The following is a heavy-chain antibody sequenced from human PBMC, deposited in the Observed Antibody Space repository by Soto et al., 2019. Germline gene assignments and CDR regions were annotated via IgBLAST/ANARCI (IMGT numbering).Heavy chain of an antibody. J-gene: IGHJ4*02. Sequence: EVQLVESGGGLVQPGGSLRLSCAASGFTFSTYWMAWVRQAPGKGLEWVANIKQDGKVRQYVDSVKGRFTISRDNARNSLSLQMNSLRAEDTAVYFCARDAIGSLDYWGQGSLVTVSS. CDR1: GFTFSTYW. CDR2: IKQDGKVR. CDR3: ARDAIGSLDY. D-gene: IGHD1-26*01. V-gene: IGHV3-7*05.